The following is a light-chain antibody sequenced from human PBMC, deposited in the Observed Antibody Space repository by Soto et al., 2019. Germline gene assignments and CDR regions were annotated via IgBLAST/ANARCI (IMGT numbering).Light chain of an antibody. CDR3: QQYGSSPPYT. Sequence: EVVLTQSPGTLSLSPGERATLSCRASQSVTNKYLAWYQQKPGQAPRLLIFGSSDRAIGIPDRFSGSGSGTDFTLTISRLEPEDFAVYYCQQYGSSPPYTFGQGTKLEI. CDR2: GSS. V-gene: IGKV3-20*01. CDR1: QSVTNKY. J-gene: IGKJ2*01.